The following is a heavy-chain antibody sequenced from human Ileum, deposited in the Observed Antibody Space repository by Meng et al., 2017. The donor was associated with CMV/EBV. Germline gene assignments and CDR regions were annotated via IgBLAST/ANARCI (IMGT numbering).Heavy chain of an antibody. CDR1: GYSFSGYY. D-gene: IGHD1-26*01. Sequence: VQWVQSGGGVKKPGSSVKVSCEASGYSFSGYYIQWVRQAPGQGPEWMGWINPKSGRANYAQKFQGRVTLTRDTSISPANMELSSLRSDDTAVYYCARGVRVGTSREFYFDYWGPGTLVTVSS. V-gene: IGHV1-2*02. CDR3: ARGVRVGTSREFYFDY. J-gene: IGHJ4*02. CDR2: INPKSGRA.